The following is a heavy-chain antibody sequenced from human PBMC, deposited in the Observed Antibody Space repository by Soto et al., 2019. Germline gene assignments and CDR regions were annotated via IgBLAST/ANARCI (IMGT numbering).Heavy chain of an antibody. V-gene: IGHV3-64D*08. CDR2: ISCNGGST. Sequence: KGLEYFSAISCNGGSTYYADSVTRRFTTSRDNSKNTLYLQMSSLRAEDTAVYYFVFFFFRAEDGIRDVRSVSAFLLNRSSDL. CDR3: VFFFFRAEDGIRDVRSVSAFLLNRSSDL. J-gene: IGHJ2*01. D-gene: IGHD3-10*02.